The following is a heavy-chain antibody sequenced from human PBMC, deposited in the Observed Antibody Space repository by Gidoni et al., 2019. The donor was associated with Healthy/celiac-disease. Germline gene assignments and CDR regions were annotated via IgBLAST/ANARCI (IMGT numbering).Heavy chain of an antibody. V-gene: IGHV3-7*01. CDR1: EFTFSSYW. Sequence: EVQLVESGGGLVQPGGSLRLSCAASEFTFSSYWMSWVRQAPGKGLEWVANIKQDGSEKYYVDSVKGRFTISRDNAKNSLYLQMNSLRAEDTAVYYCSSGYGDYFDYWGQGTLVTVSS. CDR3: SSGYGDYFDY. D-gene: IGHD3-10*01. J-gene: IGHJ4*02. CDR2: IKQDGSEK.